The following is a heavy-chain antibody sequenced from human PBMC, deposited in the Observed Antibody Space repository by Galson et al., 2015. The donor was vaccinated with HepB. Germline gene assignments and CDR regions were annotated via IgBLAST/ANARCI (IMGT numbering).Heavy chain of an antibody. Sequence: PALVKPTQTLTLTCTFSGFSLSTSEMCVSWIRQPPGKALEWLARIDWDDDKYYSTSLKTRLPISKDTSKNQVVLTMTNMDPVDTATYYCARYYYDSSGYYSKAYYYMDVWGKGTTVTVSS. CDR3: ARYYYDSSGYYSKAYYYMDV. CDR2: IDWDDDK. J-gene: IGHJ6*03. V-gene: IGHV2-70*11. D-gene: IGHD3-22*01. CDR1: GFSLSTSEMC.